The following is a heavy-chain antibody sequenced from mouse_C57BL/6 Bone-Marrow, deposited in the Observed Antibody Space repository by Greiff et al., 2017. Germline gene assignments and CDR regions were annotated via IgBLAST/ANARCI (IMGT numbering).Heavy chain of an antibody. CDR1: GYTVTDYY. D-gene: IGHD2-1*01. J-gene: IGHJ4*01. V-gene: IGHV1-26*01. Sequence: EVQLQQSGPELVKPGASVKISCKASGYTVTDYYMNWVKQSHGKSLEWIGDINPNNGGTSYNQKFKGKATLTVDKSSSTAYMELRSLTSEDSAVYYCARNYRNYVDYAMDYWGQGTSVTVSS. CDR3: ARNYRNYVDYAMDY. CDR2: INPNNGGT.